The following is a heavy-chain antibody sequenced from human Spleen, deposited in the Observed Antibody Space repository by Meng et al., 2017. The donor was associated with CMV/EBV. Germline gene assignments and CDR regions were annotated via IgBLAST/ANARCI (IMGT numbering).Heavy chain of an antibody. D-gene: IGHD3-22*01. Sequence: ASVKVSCKASGYRFSDYDIQWVRQDTGQGLEWMGWMNPYSGNTGYAPKFQGRVIMTRNTSISTAYMELNSLRSDDTAVYYCARDSNYYDSSGGAYYYGMDVWGQGTTVTVSS. J-gene: IGHJ6*02. CDR1: GYRFSDYD. CDR3: ARDSNYYDSSGGAYYYGMDV. V-gene: IGHV1-8*01. CDR2: MNPYSGNT.